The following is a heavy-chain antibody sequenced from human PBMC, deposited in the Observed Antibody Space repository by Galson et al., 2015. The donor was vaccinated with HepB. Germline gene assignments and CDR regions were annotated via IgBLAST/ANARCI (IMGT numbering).Heavy chain of an antibody. CDR2: FDREHGDT. Sequence: SVKVSCKVSGYTLTELSMHWVRQAPGKGLEWMGTFDREHGDTIYAQKFQGRVSMTEDASTDTAHMELSSLRSEETAVYYCATGDIVVVVAGTADYYYYYMDVWGKGTTVTVSS. J-gene: IGHJ6*03. CDR3: ATGDIVVVVAGTADYYYYYMDV. V-gene: IGHV1-24*01. D-gene: IGHD2-15*01. CDR1: GYTLTELS.